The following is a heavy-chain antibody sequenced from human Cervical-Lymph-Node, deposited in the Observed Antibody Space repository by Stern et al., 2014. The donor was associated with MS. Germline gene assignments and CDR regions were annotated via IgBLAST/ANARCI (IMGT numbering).Heavy chain of an antibody. CDR3: ATTRWDLFTWNWFDP. V-gene: IGHV4-61*02. CDR2: IHDSGST. CDR1: GGSISSSGYY. Sequence: QVQLVESGPGLVKPSQTLSLTCTVSGGSISSSGYYWSWIRQPADKGLEWIGRIHDSGSTYSNPSLKRRVTISMDTAKTHFSLKLTSVTAADTAVYYCATTRWDLFTWNWFDPWGQGTLVTVSS. J-gene: IGHJ5*02. D-gene: IGHD1-26*01.